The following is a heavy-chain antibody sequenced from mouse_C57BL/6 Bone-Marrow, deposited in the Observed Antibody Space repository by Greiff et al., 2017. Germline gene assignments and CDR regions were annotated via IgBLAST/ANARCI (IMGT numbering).Heavy chain of an antibody. V-gene: IGHV1-22*01. CDR2: INPNNGGT. CDR3: ARGDFYWYFDV. J-gene: IGHJ1*03. CDR1: GYTFTDYN. Sequence: EVKLQQSGPELVKPGASVKMSCKASGYTFTDYNMNWVKQSHGKSLEWIGYINPNNGGTSYNQKFKGKATLTVNKSSSTAYMELRSLTSEDSAVYYCARGDFYWYFDVWGTGTTVTVSS.